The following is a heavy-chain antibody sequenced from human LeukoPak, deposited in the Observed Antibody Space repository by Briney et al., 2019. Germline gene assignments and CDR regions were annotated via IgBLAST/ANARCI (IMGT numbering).Heavy chain of an antibody. CDR1: GFTFSNYG. D-gene: IGHD2-15*01. CDR3: ARDQGYCSGGSCYTLYYFDY. V-gene: IGHV3-33*01. CDR2: IWYDGSNK. Sequence: GGSLRLSCAASGFTFSNYGMHWVRQAPGKGMEWGAVIWYDGSNKYYADSVKGRFTISRDNSKNTLYLQMNSLRAEDTAVYYCARDQGYCSGGSCYTLYYFDYWGQGTLVTVSS. J-gene: IGHJ4*02.